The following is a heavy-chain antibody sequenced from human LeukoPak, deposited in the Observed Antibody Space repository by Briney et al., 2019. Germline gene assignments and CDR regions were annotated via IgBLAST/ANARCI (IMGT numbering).Heavy chain of an antibody. CDR1: GGSFNTHY. CDR2: VYTTGTT. V-gene: IGHV4-4*07. CDR3: ARDFDY. J-gene: IGHJ4*02. Sequence: SETVSLTCTVSGGSFNTHYWSWIRQSAGKGLEWIGRVYTTGTTNYNPSLKSRVTMSVDTSKNQFSLKLNSVTAADTAVYYCARDFDYWGQGTLVTVSS.